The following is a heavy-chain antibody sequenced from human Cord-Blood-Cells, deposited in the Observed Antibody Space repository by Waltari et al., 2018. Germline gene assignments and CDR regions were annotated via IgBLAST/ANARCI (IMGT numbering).Heavy chain of an antibody. V-gene: IGHV5-51*01. J-gene: IGHJ3*02. CDR2: IYPGDADT. CDR3: ARSNFDDYGDYGGAFDI. Sequence: EVQLVQSGAEVKKPGESLKISCKGSGYSFTSYWIGWVRQMPGKGLEWMGMIYPGDADTRYSPSFQGQVTISADKSISTAYLQWSSLKASDTAMYYCARSNFDDYGDYGGAFDIWGQGTMVTVSS. D-gene: IGHD4-17*01. CDR1: GYSFTSYW.